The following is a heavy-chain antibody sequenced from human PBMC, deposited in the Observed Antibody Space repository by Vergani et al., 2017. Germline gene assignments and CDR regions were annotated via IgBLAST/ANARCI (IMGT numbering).Heavy chain of an antibody. CDR3: ARTYYDFWSGYYGPNYFDY. Sequence: QVQLQESGPGLVKPSQTLSLTCTVSGGSISSGSYYWSWIRQHPGKGLEWIGYIYYSGSTYYNPSLKSRVTISVDTSKNQFSLKLSSVTAADTAVYYCARTYYDFWSGYYGPNYFDYWGQGTLVTVSS. CDR2: IYYSGST. J-gene: IGHJ4*02. CDR1: GGSISSGSYY. V-gene: IGHV4-31*03. D-gene: IGHD3-3*01.